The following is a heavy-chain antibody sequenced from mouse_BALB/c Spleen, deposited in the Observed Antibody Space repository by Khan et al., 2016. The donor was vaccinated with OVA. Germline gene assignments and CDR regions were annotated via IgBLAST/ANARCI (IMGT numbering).Heavy chain of an antibody. V-gene: IGHV3-5*02. D-gene: IGHD1-1*01. CDR1: GISITSGNYR. J-gene: IGHJ1*01. Sequence: DVQLQESGPGLVKPSQTVSLTCTVTGISITSGNYRWSWIRQFPGNKLEWIGNIYYSGTVTYNPSLTSRTTINRDTSTNQFCLEMNSFTAEDTATYYCARDYGSLYWFIDVWGAGTTVTISS. CDR2: IYYSGTV. CDR3: ARDYGSLYWFIDV.